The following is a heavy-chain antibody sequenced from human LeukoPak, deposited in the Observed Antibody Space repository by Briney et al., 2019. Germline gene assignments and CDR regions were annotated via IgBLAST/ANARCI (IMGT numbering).Heavy chain of an antibody. CDR2: ISQSGSIV. V-gene: IGHV3-48*02. CDR3: ARGSVGSVAGTGDY. D-gene: IGHD6-19*01. Sequence: PGGSLRLSCAASGLSFSGFWMHWVRQVPGKGLEWVSYISQSGSIVYHAESVKGRFTISRDDARASLQLQMNSLRDEDTAVYYCARGSVGSVAGTGDYWGQGTLVTVSS. CDR1: GLSFSGFW. J-gene: IGHJ4*02.